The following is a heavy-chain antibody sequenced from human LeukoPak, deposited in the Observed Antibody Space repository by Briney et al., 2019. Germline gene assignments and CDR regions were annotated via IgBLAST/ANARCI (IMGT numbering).Heavy chain of an antibody. J-gene: IGHJ1*01. V-gene: IGHV4-59*08. CDR3: ARGRIWELPDYFQH. D-gene: IGHD1-26*01. Sequence: PSETLSLTCTVSGGSISSYYWSWIRQPPGKGLEWIGYIYYSGSTNYNPSLKSRVTISVDTSKNQFSLKLSSVTAADTAVYYCARGRIWELPDYFQHWGQGTLVTVSS. CDR2: IYYSGST. CDR1: GGSISSYY.